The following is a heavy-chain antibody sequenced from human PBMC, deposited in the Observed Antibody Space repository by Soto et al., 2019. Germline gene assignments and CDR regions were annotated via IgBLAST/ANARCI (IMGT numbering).Heavy chain of an antibody. CDR1: GLTFSSRA. V-gene: IGHV3-30-3*01. CDR3: AKEAPTAAAIEFSWFEP. J-gene: IGHJ5*02. Sequence: VESLRLSCAASGLTFSSRAMQWVRQAPGKGMDWVAVISSDASKNYYADSAKARFTISRDNSQNTLLLQMNSVRPDDTAVYYWAKEAPTAAAIEFSWFEPWGQGTLVTVSS. D-gene: IGHD2-2*01. CDR2: ISSDASKN.